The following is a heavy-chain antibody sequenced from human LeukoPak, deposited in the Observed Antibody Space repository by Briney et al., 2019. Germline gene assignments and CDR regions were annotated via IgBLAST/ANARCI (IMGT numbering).Heavy chain of an antibody. Sequence: SETLSLTCTVSGGSVSNSLYYWSWIRQPPGKGLEWIGYIYYNGDTNYNPSLKSRVIISIDTSSNQFSLRLNSMTAADTAVYYCARVLRAASWRSYDYWGQGTLDTVSS. CDR1: GGSVSNSLYY. D-gene: IGHD5-18*01. CDR2: IYYNGDT. J-gene: IGHJ4*02. V-gene: IGHV4-61*01. CDR3: ARVLRAASWRSYDY.